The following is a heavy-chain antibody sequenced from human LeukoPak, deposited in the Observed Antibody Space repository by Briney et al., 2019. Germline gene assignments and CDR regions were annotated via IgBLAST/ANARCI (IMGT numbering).Heavy chain of an antibody. J-gene: IGHJ4*02. CDR1: GFTFSNYA. CDR2: IVDSGHPT. Sequence: AGGSLRLSCAASGFTFSNYAMTWVRQAPGKGLEWVSVIVDSGHPTYYAHSLKGLFTISRDNSKNTLYLQMNSLRAEDTALYYCAKDARRSSGWYFFDHWGQGTLVTVSS. V-gene: IGHV3-23*01. D-gene: IGHD6-19*01. CDR3: AKDARRSSGWYFFDH.